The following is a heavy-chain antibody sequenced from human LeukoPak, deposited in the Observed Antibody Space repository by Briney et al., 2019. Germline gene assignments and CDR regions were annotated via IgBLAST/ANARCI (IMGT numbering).Heavy chain of an antibody. D-gene: IGHD2-15*01. CDR3: ARGMCSGGNCYSAPDY. CDR1: GFTFSNAW. CDR2: IYSGGST. Sequence: GGSLRLSCAASGFTFSNAWMSWVRQAPGKGLEWVSVIYSGGSTYYADSVKGRFTISRDNSKNTLYLQMNSLRAEDTAVYYCARGMCSGGNCYSAPDYWGQGTLVTVSS. V-gene: IGHV3-53*01. J-gene: IGHJ4*02.